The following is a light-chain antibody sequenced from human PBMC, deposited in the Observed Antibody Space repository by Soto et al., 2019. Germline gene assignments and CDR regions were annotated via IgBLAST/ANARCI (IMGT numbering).Light chain of an antibody. J-gene: IGLJ1*01. CDR3: SSYAGSHSFFYV. Sequence: QSVLTQPPSASGSPGQSVTISCTGTSSDVGAYNYVSWYQQLPAKAPKLIIYEVSKRPSGVPDRFSGYKSGNTASLTVSGLQAEDEADYYCSSYAGSHSFFYVFGTGTKLTVL. CDR2: EVS. CDR1: SSDVGAYNY. V-gene: IGLV2-8*01.